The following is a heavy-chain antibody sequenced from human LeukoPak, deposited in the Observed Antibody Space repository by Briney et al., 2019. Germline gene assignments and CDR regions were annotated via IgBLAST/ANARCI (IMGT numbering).Heavy chain of an antibody. CDR1: GGSISSRSYY. CDR2: IYYSGST. D-gene: IGHD2-8*02. V-gene: IGHV4-39*01. Sequence: WETLSLTCTVSGGSISSRSYYWGWIRQPPGKGLDWVGSIYYSGSTYYNPSLKSRVTISVDTSKNQFSLKLSSVTAADTAVYYCASYWWGRNFDYWGQGTLVTVSS. CDR3: ASYWWGRNFDY. J-gene: IGHJ4*02.